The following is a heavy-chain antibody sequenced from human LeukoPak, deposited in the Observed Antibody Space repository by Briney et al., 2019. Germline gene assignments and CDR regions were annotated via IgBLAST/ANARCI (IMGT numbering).Heavy chain of an antibody. CDR1: GFTFSSYG. CDR2: IWYDGSNN. D-gene: IGHD2-8*01. CDR3: AREVWAYGMDV. J-gene: IGHJ6*02. V-gene: IGHV3-33*01. Sequence: PGRSLRASCATSGFTFSSYGIHWDRQAQAKGLERVAVIWYDGSNNNYADSVKGRFTISRDNSKNTLYLQMNSLRAEDTAVYYCAREVWAYGMDVWGQGTTVTVSS.